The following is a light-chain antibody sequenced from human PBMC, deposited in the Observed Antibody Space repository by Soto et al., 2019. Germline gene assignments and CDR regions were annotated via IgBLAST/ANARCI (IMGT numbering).Light chain of an antibody. CDR3: QQYNTYSGT. J-gene: IGKJ1*01. CDR1: QTISSW. CDR2: KAS. V-gene: IGKV1-5*03. Sequence: DIQMTQSPSTLSGSVGDRVTITCRASQTISSWLAWYQQKPGKAPNLLIFKASTLDSGVPSRFSGSGSGTEFTLTISSLQPEDVATYYCQQYNTYSGTFGQGTKVDIK.